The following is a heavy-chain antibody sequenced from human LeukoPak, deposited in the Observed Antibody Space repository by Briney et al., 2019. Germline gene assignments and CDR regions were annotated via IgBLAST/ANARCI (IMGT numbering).Heavy chain of an antibody. D-gene: IGHD6-19*01. CDR1: GFTVSSND. J-gene: IGHJ4*02. Sequence: PGGSLRLSCAASGFTVSSNDMSWVRQAPGKGLEWVSVIYSGGSTYYADSVKGRFTISRDNSKNTLYLQMNSLRAGDTAVYYCVRVGGYSSGCFDYWGQGILVTVSS. CDR2: IYSGGST. CDR3: VRVGGYSSGCFDY. V-gene: IGHV3-53*01.